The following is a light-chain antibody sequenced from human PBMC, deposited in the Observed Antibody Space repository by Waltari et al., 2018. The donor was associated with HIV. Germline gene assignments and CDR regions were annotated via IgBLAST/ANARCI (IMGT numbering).Light chain of an antibody. Sequence: QSALTQPHSVSGSPGQSLTISCTGTSSYVDTFVSWYQQHPGKAPQVIIYNVNNRPSRVPRLFSGSKSGNTAFLTISGLQADDEAEYHCCSHAGNFIFAFGTGTKVTVL. V-gene: IGLV2-11*01. J-gene: IGLJ1*01. CDR1: SSYVDTF. CDR3: CSHAGNFIFA. CDR2: NVN.